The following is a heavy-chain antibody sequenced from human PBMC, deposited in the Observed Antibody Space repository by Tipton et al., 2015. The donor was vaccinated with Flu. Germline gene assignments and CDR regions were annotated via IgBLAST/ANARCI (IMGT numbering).Heavy chain of an antibody. J-gene: IGHJ4*02. Sequence: TLSLTCNVSGGSLSGYYWSWIRQPAGKGLEWIGRIYTSGNTNYNPSLKSRLTVSADTSKNQFSLKLTSVTATDTAIYYCASAPTMTTFFFWGQGTLVTVSS. V-gene: IGHV4-4*07. CDR1: GGSLSGYY. D-gene: IGHD4-17*01. CDR3: ASAPTMTTFFF. CDR2: IYTSGNT.